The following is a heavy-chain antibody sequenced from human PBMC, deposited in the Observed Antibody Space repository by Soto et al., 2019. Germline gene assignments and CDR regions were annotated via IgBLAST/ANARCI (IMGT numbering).Heavy chain of an antibody. CDR2: ISYDGSNK. CDR3: AGKRGPFHSFDI. J-gene: IGHJ3*02. Sequence: QVQLVESGGGVVQPGGSLRLSCAASGFTFTSYAMHWVRQAPGKGLEWVALISYDGSNKYYPDSVKGQFTISRDNSKNTLYLQMNSLRAEDTAVYYCAGKRGPFHSFDIWGQGTMVTVSS. V-gene: IGHV3-30-3*01. D-gene: IGHD3-10*01. CDR1: GFTFTSYA.